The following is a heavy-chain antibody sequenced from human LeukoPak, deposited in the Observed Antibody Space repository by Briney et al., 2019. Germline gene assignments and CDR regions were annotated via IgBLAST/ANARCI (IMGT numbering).Heavy chain of an antibody. V-gene: IGHV1-2*06. D-gene: IGHD3-22*01. CDR3: AREDGSGYFPFDY. CDR1: GYTFTGYY. J-gene: IGHJ4*02. CDR2: IDPNSGGT. Sequence: ASVKVSCKASGYTFTGYYMHWVRQAPGQGLEWMGRIDPNSGGTNYAQKFQGRVTMTRDTSISTAYMELSRLRSDDTAVYYCAREDGSGYFPFDYRGQGTLVTVSS.